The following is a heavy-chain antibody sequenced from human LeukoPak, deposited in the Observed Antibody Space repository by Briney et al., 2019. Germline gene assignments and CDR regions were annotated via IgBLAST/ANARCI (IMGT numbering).Heavy chain of an antibody. V-gene: IGHV3-30*02. J-gene: IGHJ3*02. CDR3: ARDQDGYNIKNAFDI. CDR1: GFTFSSYG. Sequence: PGGSLRLSCAASGFTFSSYGMHWVRQAPGKGLEWVAFIRYDGSNKYYADSVKGRFTISRDNAKNTVYLQMNSLRAEDTAVYYCARDQDGYNIKNAFDIWGQGTMVTVSS. CDR2: IRYDGSNK. D-gene: IGHD5-24*01.